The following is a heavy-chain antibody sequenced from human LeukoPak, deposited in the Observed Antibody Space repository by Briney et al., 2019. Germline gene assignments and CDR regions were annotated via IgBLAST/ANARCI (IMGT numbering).Heavy chain of an antibody. CDR3: AKGQWLPRDY. Sequence: PGGSLRLSCAASGFTFSSYGMSWVRQAPGKGLEWVSAISGSGGTTYYADSVKGRFFISRDNSKNTLYLQMNSLRAEDTAVYYCAKGQWLPRDYWGQGTLVTVSS. CDR2: ISGSGGTT. CDR1: GFTFSSYG. V-gene: IGHV3-23*01. J-gene: IGHJ4*02. D-gene: IGHD6-19*01.